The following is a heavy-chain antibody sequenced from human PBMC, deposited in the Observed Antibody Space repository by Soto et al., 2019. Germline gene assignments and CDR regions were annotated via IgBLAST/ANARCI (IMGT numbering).Heavy chain of an antibody. D-gene: IGHD2-15*01. Sequence: GGSLRLSCAASGFTFSSYGMHWFRQAPGKGLEWVAVIWYDGSNKYYADSVKGRFTISRDNSKNTLYLQMNSLRAEDTAVYYCARDRAPCSGGSCYSGWFDPWGQGTLVTVSS. CDR1: GFTFSSYG. V-gene: IGHV3-33*01. CDR2: IWYDGSNK. CDR3: ARDRAPCSGGSCYSGWFDP. J-gene: IGHJ5*02.